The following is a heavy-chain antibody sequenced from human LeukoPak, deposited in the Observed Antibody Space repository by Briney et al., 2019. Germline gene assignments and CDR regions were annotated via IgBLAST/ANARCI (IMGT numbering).Heavy chain of an antibody. CDR3: AISSGWHEKAFDY. CDR1: GGTFSSYA. V-gene: IGHV1-69*13. J-gene: IGHJ4*02. Sequence: ASVKVSCKASGGTFSSYAISWVRQAPGQGLEWMGGIIPIFGTANYAQKFQGRVTITADESTGTAYMELSSLRSEDTAVYYCAISSGWHEKAFDYWGQGTLVTVSS. CDR2: IIPIFGTA. D-gene: IGHD6-19*01.